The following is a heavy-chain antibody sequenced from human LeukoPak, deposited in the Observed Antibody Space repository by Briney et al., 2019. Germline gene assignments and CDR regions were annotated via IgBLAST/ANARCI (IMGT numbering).Heavy chain of an antibody. D-gene: IGHD6-19*01. V-gene: IGHV3-33*01. CDR3: ARDLRSSGLDH. CDR2: IWYDGSNK. J-gene: IGHJ5*02. Sequence: GGSLRLSCTASGFTFSSYGMHCVRQAPGKGLEWVAVIWYDGSNKYYADSVKGRFTISRDNSKNTLYLQMNSLRAEDTAVYYCARDLRSSGLDHWGQGTLVTVSS. CDR1: GFTFSSYG.